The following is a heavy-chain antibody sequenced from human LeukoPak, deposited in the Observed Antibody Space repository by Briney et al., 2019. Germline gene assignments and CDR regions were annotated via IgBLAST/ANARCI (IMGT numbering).Heavy chain of an antibody. CDR1: GGSISSYY. CDR2: IYYSGST. V-gene: IGHV4-59*01. Sequence: SETLSLTCTVSGGSISSYYWSWIRQPPGKGLEWIGYIYYSGSTNYNPSLKSRVTISVDTSKTQFSLKLSSVTAADTAVYYCARDGASDILTGYYAPFDYWGQGTLVTVSS. CDR3: ARDGASDILTGYYAPFDY. J-gene: IGHJ4*02. D-gene: IGHD3-9*01.